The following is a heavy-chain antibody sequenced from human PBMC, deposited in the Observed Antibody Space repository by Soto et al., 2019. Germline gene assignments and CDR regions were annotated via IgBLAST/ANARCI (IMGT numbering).Heavy chain of an antibody. CDR2: MYSSGSS. Sequence: QVQLQESGPGLVKPSETLSLTCTVSGVSITSYKWSWIRQSPGKGLEWIAYMYSSGSSSYNPSLKSRVTISVDTSKNQYSLKVNSATAADTALYYCAREWSAFDYWGQGILVTVSS. V-gene: IGHV4-59*01. J-gene: IGHJ4*02. CDR3: AREWSAFDY. D-gene: IGHD2-15*01. CDR1: GVSITSYK.